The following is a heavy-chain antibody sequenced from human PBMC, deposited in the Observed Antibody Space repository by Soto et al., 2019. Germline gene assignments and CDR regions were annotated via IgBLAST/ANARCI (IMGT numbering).Heavy chain of an antibody. J-gene: IGHJ4*02. V-gene: IGHV4-30-2*01. CDR1: GGSISSGGYS. CDR2: IYHCGST. CDR3: ARAKGGIAARFLDY. D-gene: IGHD6-6*01. Sequence: QLQLQESGSGLVKPSQTLSLTCAVSGGSISSGGYSWSWIRQPPGKGLEWIGYIYHCGSTYYNPSIKSRVTISVDRSKNQFSLTLSSVTAADTAVYYCARAKGGIAARFLDYWGQGTLVTVSS.